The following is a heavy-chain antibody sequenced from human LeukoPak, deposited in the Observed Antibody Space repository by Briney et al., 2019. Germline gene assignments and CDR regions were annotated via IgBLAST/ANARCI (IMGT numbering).Heavy chain of an antibody. CDR1: GFTFSRYD. Sequence: GGSLRLSCAASGFTFSRYDMHWLRQDTGRGLEWVSAIGTAGDTYYPGSVKGRFTISRENAKNSLYLQMNSLRAEDTAVYYCVRDTAVAAKFGNWHFDLWGRGTLVTVSS. CDR3: VRDTAVAAKFGNWHFDL. V-gene: IGHV3-13*01. D-gene: IGHD2-21*02. CDR2: IGTAGDT. J-gene: IGHJ2*01.